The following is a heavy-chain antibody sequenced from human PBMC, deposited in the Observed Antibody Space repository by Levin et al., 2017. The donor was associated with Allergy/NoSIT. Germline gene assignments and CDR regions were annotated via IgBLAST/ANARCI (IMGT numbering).Heavy chain of an antibody. V-gene: IGHV3-74*01. CDR1: GFTFSSYW. Sequence: GASVKVSCAASGFTFSSYWMHWVRQAPGKGLVWVARINSDGSSTSYADSVKGRFTISRDNAKNTLYLQMNSLRAEDTAVYYCARPGNHGDYSGMDVWGQGTTVTVSS. CDR3: ARPGNHGDYSGMDV. D-gene: IGHD1-14*01. CDR2: INSDGSST. J-gene: IGHJ6*02.